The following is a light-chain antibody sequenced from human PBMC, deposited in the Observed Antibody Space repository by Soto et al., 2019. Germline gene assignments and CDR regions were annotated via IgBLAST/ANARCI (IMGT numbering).Light chain of an antibody. CDR1: QNISNY. CDR3: RQYGRSLASA. V-gene: IGKV3-11*01. J-gene: IGKJ4*01. Sequence: IVLTQSPATLSLSPGKKATLSCRASQNISNYLIWYQQKPGQAPRLLIYDVSNRATGIPARFSGSGSGTDFTLAISTLEPEDFAVYYCRQYGRSLASAIGGGTKVDIK. CDR2: DVS.